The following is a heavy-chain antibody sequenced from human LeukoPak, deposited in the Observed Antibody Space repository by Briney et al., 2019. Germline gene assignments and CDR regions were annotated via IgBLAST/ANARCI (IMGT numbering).Heavy chain of an antibody. Sequence: GGSLRLSCATSGFTFSIYAMSWVRQAPGKGLEWVSYISDSGGSTYYADSVKGRFTISRDNSKNTLYLQMNSLRAEDTAVYYCAKSDSPYSSSWYPWGYWGQGTLVTVSS. CDR3: AKSDSPYSSSWYPWGY. V-gene: IGHV3-23*01. J-gene: IGHJ4*02. CDR1: GFTFSIYA. D-gene: IGHD6-13*01. CDR2: ISDSGGST.